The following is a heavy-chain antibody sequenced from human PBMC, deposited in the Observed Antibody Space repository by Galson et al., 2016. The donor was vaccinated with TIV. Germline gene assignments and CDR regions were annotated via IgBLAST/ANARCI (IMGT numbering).Heavy chain of an antibody. CDR2: IAYDGSYK. V-gene: IGHV3-30*18. Sequence: SLRLSCAASGFTFSSYNMHWVRQAPGKGLEWVAVIAYDGSYKHYAGSVKGRLIVSRDNSKTTLDLQMNSLGAEDTALYYCAKEENSGYYPNDAFDFWGQGTMVTVS. CDR3: AKEENSGYYPNDAFDF. CDR1: GFTFSSYN. J-gene: IGHJ3*01. D-gene: IGHD3-3*01.